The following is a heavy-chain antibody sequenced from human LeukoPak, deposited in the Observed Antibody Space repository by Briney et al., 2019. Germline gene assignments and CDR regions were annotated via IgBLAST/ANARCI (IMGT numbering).Heavy chain of an antibody. CDR3: ARDGVVTMELDY. CDR1: GGSISSYY. CDR2: IYASGNT. J-gene: IGHJ4*02. D-gene: IGHD3-3*01. V-gene: IGHV4-4*07. Sequence: PSETLSLTCTVSGGSISSYYWSWIRQPAGKGLEWIGRIYASGNTNYNPSLKSRVTISLDTSKNQFSLNLRSVTAADTAVYYCARDGVVTMELDYWGQGTLVTVSS.